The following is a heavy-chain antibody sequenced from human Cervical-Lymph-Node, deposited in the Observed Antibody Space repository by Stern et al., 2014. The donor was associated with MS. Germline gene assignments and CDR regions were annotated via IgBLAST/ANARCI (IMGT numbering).Heavy chain of an antibody. Sequence: VQLLESGGGVVQPGGSQRLSCTASGFPFEDYAMEWVRQVPGKGLEWVAMIWYDGSQKYYGDSVRGRFSVSRDNSRNTLYLQMKSLSLEDTAVYYCARKIPDYYYYAMDVWGQGTTVTVSS. CDR1: GFPFEDYA. J-gene: IGHJ6*02. D-gene: IGHD2-2*02. CDR2: IWYDGSQK. CDR3: ARKIPDYYYYAMDV. V-gene: IGHV3-33*01.